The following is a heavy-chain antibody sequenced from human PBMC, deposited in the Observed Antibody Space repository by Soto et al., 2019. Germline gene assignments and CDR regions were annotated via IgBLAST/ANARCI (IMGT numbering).Heavy chain of an antibody. CDR3: ARAYPWVPAFDI. CDR2: ISYDGSNK. J-gene: IGHJ3*02. D-gene: IGHD1-26*01. V-gene: IGHV3-30-3*01. CDR1: GFTFSSYA. Sequence: PGGSLRLSCAASGFTFSSYAMHWVRQAPGKGLEWVAVISYDGSNKYYADSVKGRFTISRDNSKNTLYLQMNSLRAEDTAVYYCARAYPWVPAFDIWGQGTMVTVSS.